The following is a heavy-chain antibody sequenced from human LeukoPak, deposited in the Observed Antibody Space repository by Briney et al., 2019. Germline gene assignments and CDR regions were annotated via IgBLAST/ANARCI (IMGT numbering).Heavy chain of an antibody. V-gene: IGHV5-51*01. CDR2: IYSGDSDT. CDR3: ARRGDYYYYGMDV. CDR1: GYSFTNYW. J-gene: IGHJ6*02. Sequence: GEALKISCKGSGYSFTNYWIGWVRQVPGKGLGWMGIIYSGDSDTRYSPSFQGQVTISADKSISTAYLQWSSLKASDTAMYYCARRGDYYYYGMDVWGQGTTVTVSS.